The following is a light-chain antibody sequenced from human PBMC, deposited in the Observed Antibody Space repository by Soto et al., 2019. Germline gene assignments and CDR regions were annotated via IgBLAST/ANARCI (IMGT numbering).Light chain of an antibody. J-gene: IGKJ2*01. CDR2: RAS. CDR1: QSVSSNY. CDR3: QQYGSSYT. Sequence: EIVLTQSPGTLSLSPGERATLSCRASQSVSSNYLAWYQQKPGQAPRLLIYRASSRATGIPGRFSGSGSGTDFTLTISRLEPEDFAVYYCQQYGSSYTFGQGTKLEIK. V-gene: IGKV3-20*01.